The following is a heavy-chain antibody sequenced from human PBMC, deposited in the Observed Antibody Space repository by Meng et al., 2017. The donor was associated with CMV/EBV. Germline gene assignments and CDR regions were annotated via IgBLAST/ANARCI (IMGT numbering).Heavy chain of an antibody. Sequence: SETLSLTCTVSGYSISSGYYWGWIRQPPGKGLEWIGSIYHSGSTYYNPSLKSRVTISVDTSKNQFSLKLSSVTAADTAVYYCARVAMVRGVITSYYFDYWGQGTLVPFSS. CDR3: ARVAMVRGVITSYYFDY. V-gene: IGHV4-38-2*02. J-gene: IGHJ4*02. CDR1: GYSISSGYY. D-gene: IGHD3-10*01. CDR2: IYHSGST.